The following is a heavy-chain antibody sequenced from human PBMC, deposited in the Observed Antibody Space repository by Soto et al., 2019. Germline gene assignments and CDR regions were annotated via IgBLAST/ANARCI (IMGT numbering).Heavy chain of an antibody. CDR2: ISAYNGNT. V-gene: IGHV1-18*01. Sequence: ASVKVSCKASGYTFTSYGISWVRQAPGQGLEWMGWISAYNGNTNYAQKLQGRVTMTTDTSTSTAYMELRSLRSDDTAVYYCARDRAKYYDFWSGYLEDYWGHGTLVSVSS. CDR1: GYTFTSYG. D-gene: IGHD3-3*01. CDR3: ARDRAKYYDFWSGYLEDY. J-gene: IGHJ4*01.